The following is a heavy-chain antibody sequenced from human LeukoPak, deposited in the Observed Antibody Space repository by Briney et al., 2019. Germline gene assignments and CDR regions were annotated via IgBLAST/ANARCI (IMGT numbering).Heavy chain of an antibody. V-gene: IGHV4-39*01. CDR2: IYYIGST. J-gene: IGHJ6*03. CDR3: ASRSVPYCSSTSCYDYYYYYMDV. Sequence: SETLSLTCTVSGGSISSSGYYWGWIRQPPGKGLEWIGNIYYIGSTYNNPSLKSRVTISVDTSKNQFSLKLSSVTAADTAVYYCASRSVPYCSSTSCYDYYYYYMDVWGKGTTVTVSS. CDR1: GGSISSSGYY. D-gene: IGHD2-2*01.